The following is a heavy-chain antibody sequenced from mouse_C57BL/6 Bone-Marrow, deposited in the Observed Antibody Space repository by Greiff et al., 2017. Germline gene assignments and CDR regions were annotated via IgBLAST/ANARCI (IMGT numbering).Heavy chain of an antibody. CDR1: GFNIKDDY. D-gene: IGHD1-1*01. CDR2: IDPENGDT. Sequence: VQLQQSGAELVRPGASVKLSCTASGFNIKDDYMHWVKQRPEQGLEWIGWIDPENGDTEYASKFQGKATITADTSSNTAYLQLSSLTSEDTAVYYCTTVVVPYDAMDYGGQGTSVTVSS. V-gene: IGHV14-4*01. J-gene: IGHJ4*01. CDR3: TTVVVPYDAMDY.